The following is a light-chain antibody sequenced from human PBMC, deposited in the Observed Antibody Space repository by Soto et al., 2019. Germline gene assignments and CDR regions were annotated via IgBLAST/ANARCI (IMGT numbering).Light chain of an antibody. CDR3: QQYGSSGT. Sequence: EILLTQSPCTLSLSPGERAPLSCRARQSVSNNYLAWYQQKPGHAPSLLIYGASNRATGIPDRLSGSGSGTDFTLTISRLEPEDFSVYYRQQYGSSGTFGQGTKVDIK. CDR2: GAS. V-gene: IGKV3-20*01. J-gene: IGKJ1*01. CDR1: QSVSNNY.